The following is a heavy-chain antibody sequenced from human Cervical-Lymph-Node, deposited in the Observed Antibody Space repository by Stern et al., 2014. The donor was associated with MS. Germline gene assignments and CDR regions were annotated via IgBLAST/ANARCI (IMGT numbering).Heavy chain of an antibody. CDR1: GYSFTLYW. J-gene: IGHJ4*02. V-gene: IGHV5-51*01. CDR3: AALVRGSYFY. Sequence: VQLVQSGAEMKKPGESLKISCKGSGYSFTLYWIGWGRQMPGKGLEVMGIINLVDSETRYSPPSQCKVPISADKSISTAYLQWSSLKASDTAMYYCAALVRGSYFYWGQGTLVTVSS. D-gene: IGHD1-26*01. CDR2: INLVDSET.